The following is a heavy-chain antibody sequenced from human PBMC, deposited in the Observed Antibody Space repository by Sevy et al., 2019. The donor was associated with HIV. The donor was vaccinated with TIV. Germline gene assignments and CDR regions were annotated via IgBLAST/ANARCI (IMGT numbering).Heavy chain of an antibody. Sequence: GGSLRLSCAASGFTFSSYAMHWVRQAPGKGLEWVAVISYDGSNKYYADSVKGRFTISRDNSKNTLYLQMNSLRAEDTAMYYCAREQLAGGGGIDYWGQGTLVTVSS. CDR3: AREQLAGGGGIDY. J-gene: IGHJ4*02. CDR2: ISYDGSNK. CDR1: GFTFSSYA. D-gene: IGHD6-6*01. V-gene: IGHV3-30-3*01.